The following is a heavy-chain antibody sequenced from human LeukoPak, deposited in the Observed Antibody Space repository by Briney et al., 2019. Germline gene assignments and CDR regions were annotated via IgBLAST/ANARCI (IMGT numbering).Heavy chain of an antibody. CDR3: AREMGNKQLPDAFDI. V-gene: IGHV3-11*04. Sequence: PGGSLRLSCAASGFTFSDYYMSWIRQAPGKGLEWVSYISSSGSTIYYADSVKGRFTISRDNAKNSLYLQMNSLRAEDTAVYYCAREMGNKQLPDAFDIWGQGTMVTVSS. CDR2: ISSSGSTI. CDR1: GFTFSDYY. D-gene: IGHD5-18*01. J-gene: IGHJ3*02.